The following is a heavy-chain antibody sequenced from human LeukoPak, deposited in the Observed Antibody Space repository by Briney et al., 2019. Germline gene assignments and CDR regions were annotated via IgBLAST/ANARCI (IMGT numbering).Heavy chain of an antibody. CDR2: INTNTGNP. V-gene: IGHV7-4-1*02. D-gene: IGHD6-19*01. J-gene: IGHJ3*02. Sequence: GASVKVSCKASGYTFTSYAMNWVRQAPGQGLEWMGWINTNTGNPTYAQGFTGRFVFSLDTSVSTAYLQISSLKAEETAVYYCALPTNEYSSGWYLFNDAFDIWGQGTMVTVSS. CDR1: GYTFTSYA. CDR3: ALPTNEYSSGWYLFNDAFDI.